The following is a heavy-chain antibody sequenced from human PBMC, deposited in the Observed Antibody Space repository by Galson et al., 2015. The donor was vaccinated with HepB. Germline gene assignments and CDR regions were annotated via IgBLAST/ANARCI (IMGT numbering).Heavy chain of an antibody. D-gene: IGHD1-26*01. V-gene: IGHV1-2*02. CDR3: AREGVGPTTNYYGMDV. CDR1: GYTFTGYY. J-gene: IGHJ6*02. CDR2: INPNSGDT. Sequence: SVKVSCKASGYTFTGYYMHWVRQAPGQGLEWMGWINPNSGDTKYAQKFQGRVTMTRATSISTAYMGLSRLTSDDTAVYYCAREGVGPTTNYYGMDVWSQGTTVSVSS.